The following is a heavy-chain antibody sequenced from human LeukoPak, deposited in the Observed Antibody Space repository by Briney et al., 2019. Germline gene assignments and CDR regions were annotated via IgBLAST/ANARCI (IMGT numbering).Heavy chain of an antibody. CDR2: ISSNGGST. V-gene: IGHV3-64D*06. CDR1: GFTFSSYA. J-gene: IGHJ4*02. Sequence: GGSLRLSCSASGFTFSSYAMHWVRQAPGKGLEYVSAISSNGGSTYYADSVKGRFTFSRDNSKNTLFLQMSSLRAEDTAVYHCVKDRVATITDYFEHWGQGALVTVSS. D-gene: IGHD5-24*01. CDR3: VKDRVATITDYFEH.